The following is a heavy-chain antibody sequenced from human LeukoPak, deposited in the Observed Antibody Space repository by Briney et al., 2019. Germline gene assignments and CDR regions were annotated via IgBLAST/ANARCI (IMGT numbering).Heavy chain of an antibody. D-gene: IGHD2-15*01. J-gene: IGHJ5*02. CDR1: GFTFSSYA. CDR2: ISGSGGST. V-gene: IGHV3-23*01. CDR3: ARGRRLFFSDCSGGSCYRVWFDP. Sequence: GGSLRLSCAASGFTFSSYAMSWVRQAPGKGLEWVSAISGSGGSTYYADSVKGRFTISRDNSKNTLYLQMNSLRAEDTAVYYCARGRRLFFSDCSGGSCYRVWFDPWGQGTLVTVSS.